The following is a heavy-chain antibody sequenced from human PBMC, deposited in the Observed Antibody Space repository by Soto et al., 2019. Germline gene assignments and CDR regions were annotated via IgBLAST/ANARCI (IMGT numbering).Heavy chain of an antibody. Sequence: SETLSLTCAVYGGSFSGYYWSWIRQPPGKGLEWIGEINHSGSTNYNPSLKSRVTISVDTSKNQFSLKLSSVTAADTAVYYCARGRREIYGDYYYHYGMDVWGQGTTVTVSS. J-gene: IGHJ6*02. CDR2: INHSGST. D-gene: IGHD4-17*01. V-gene: IGHV4-34*01. CDR3: ARGRREIYGDYYYHYGMDV. CDR1: GGSFSGYY.